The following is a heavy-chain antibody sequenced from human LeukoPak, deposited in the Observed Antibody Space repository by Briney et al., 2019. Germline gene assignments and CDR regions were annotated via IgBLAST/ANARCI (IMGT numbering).Heavy chain of an antibody. CDR3: ARDQAQLWDFWSGYYTALSDY. V-gene: IGHV3-7*03. CDR1: GFTFSSYW. Sequence: GGSLRLSCAASGFTFSSYWMSWVRQAPGKGLEWVANIKQDGSEKYYVDSVKGRFAISRDNAKNSLYLQMNSLRAEDTAVYYCARDQAQLWDFWSGYYTALSDYWGQGTLVTVSS. D-gene: IGHD3-3*01. J-gene: IGHJ4*02. CDR2: IKQDGSEK.